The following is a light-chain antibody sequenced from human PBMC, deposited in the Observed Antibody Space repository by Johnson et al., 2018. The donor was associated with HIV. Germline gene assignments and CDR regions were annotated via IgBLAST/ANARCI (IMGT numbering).Light chain of an antibody. CDR2: DNN. V-gene: IGLV1-51*01. CDR3: GTWDSSLSAYV. J-gene: IGLJ1*01. CDR1: SSNIGSTS. Sequence: QSVLTQPPSVSAAPGQKVTISCSGSSSNIGSTSVSWYQQLPGTAPKLLIYDNNKRPSGIPDRISGSKSGTSATLGITALQTGDEADYYCGTWDSSLSAYVFGTGTKVTVL.